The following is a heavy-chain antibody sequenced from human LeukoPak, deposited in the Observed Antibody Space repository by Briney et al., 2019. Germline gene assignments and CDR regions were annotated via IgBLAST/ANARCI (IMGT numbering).Heavy chain of an antibody. CDR1: GFSFSNYA. V-gene: IGHV3-23*01. Sequence: GGSLRLSCVPSGFSFSNYAMSWVRQAPGKGLEWVSSISGSGGSTHYADSVKGRFTISRDKAKNTLYLQMNSLRAEDTAVYYCAKSSYYDASGYYREYYFDYWGQGTLVTVSS. CDR3: AKSSYYDASGYYREYYFDY. J-gene: IGHJ4*02. D-gene: IGHD3-22*01. CDR2: ISGSGGST.